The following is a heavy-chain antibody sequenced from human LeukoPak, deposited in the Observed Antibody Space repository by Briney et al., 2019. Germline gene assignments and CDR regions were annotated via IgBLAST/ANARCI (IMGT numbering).Heavy chain of an antibody. V-gene: IGHV3-21*01. CDR2: ISSSSYI. CDR3: AREVLPAAMGIDY. Sequence: GGSLRLSCAASGFTFSSYSMNWVRQAPGKGLEWVSSISSSSYIYYADSLKGRFTISRDNAKNSLYLQMNSLRAEDTAVYYCAREVLPAAMGIDYWGQGTLVTVSS. CDR1: GFTFSSYS. J-gene: IGHJ4*02. D-gene: IGHD2-2*01.